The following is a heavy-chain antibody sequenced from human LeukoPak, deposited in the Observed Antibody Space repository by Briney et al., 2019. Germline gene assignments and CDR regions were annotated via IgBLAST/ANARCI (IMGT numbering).Heavy chain of an antibody. CDR3: ARTYYYDSSGYFVCYFDY. Sequence: SETLSLTCTVSGGSISSYYWSWIRQPAGKGLEWIGRIYTSGSTNYNPSLKSRVTMSVDTSKNQFSLKLSSVTAADTAVYYCARTYYYDSSGYFVCYFDYWGQGTLVTVSS. CDR2: IYTSGST. CDR1: GGSISSYY. J-gene: IGHJ4*02. V-gene: IGHV4-4*07. D-gene: IGHD3-22*01.